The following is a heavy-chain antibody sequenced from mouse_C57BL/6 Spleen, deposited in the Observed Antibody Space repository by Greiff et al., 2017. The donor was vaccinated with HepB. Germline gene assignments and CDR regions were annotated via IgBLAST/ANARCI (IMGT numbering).Heavy chain of an antibody. CDR2: ISGGGGNT. J-gene: IGHJ3*01. Sequence: EVKLVESGGGLVKPGGSLKLSCAASGFTFSSYTMSWVRQTPEKRLEWVATISGGGGNTYYPDTVKGRVTISRDNAKNTLYLQMSSLRSEDKALYYCTRGPYYGSSPAWIAYWGQGTLVTVSA. D-gene: IGHD1-1*01. CDR1: GFTFSSYT. V-gene: IGHV5-9*01. CDR3: TRGPYYGSSPAWIAY.